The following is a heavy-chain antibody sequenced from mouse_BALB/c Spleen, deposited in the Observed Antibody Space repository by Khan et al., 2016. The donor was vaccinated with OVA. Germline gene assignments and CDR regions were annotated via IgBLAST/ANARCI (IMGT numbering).Heavy chain of an antibody. CDR1: GYTFTTYW. CDR2: IYPGDGDT. V-gene: IGHV1-87*01. Sequence: QVQLKQSGAELARPGASVKLSCKASGYTFTTYWMQWVKQRPGQGLEWIGTIYPGDGDTRYTQNFKDKATLTADKSSSTAYMQLSSLASEDSAVYYCASYRHDYFDYWGQGTTLTVSS. CDR3: ASYRHDYFDY. D-gene: IGHD2-14*01. J-gene: IGHJ2*01.